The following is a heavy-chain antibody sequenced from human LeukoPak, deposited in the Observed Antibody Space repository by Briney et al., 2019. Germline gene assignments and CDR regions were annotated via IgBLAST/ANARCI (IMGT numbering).Heavy chain of an antibody. CDR3: ARLSTVVTPVGH. J-gene: IGHJ4*02. D-gene: IGHD4-23*01. CDR1: GYTFTGYY. CDR2: INPNSGGT. Sequence: ASVKVSFKASGYTFTGYYMHWVRQAPGQGLEWMGWINPNSGGTNYSQKFPGRVTMTRDTSISTAYMALSRLRSDDTAVYCWARLSTVVTPVGHWGQGTLVTVSS. V-gene: IGHV1-2*02.